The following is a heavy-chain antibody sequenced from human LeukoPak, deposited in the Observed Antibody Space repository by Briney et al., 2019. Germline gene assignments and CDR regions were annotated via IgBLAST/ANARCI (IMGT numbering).Heavy chain of an antibody. CDR3: ARVMKASSWYGDY. CDR1: GFTVSSNY. V-gene: IGHV3-53*01. D-gene: IGHD6-13*01. CDR2: IYSGGST. Sequence: GGSLRLSCAASGFTVSSNYMSWVRQAPGKGLEWVSVIYSGGSTYYADPVKGRFTISRDNSKNTLYLQMNSLRAEDTAVYYCARVMKASSWYGDYWGQGTLVTVSS. J-gene: IGHJ4*02.